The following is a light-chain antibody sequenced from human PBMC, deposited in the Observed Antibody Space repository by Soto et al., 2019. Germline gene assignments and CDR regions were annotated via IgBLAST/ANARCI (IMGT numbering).Light chain of an antibody. V-gene: IGKV1-5*03. CDR3: QQYNTYVT. CDR2: KAS. CDR1: QSINSW. J-gene: IGKJ4*01. Sequence: DIQMAQTPSTLSASVGDRDTITCRASQSINSWLAWYQQKPGKAPKLLIYKASSLESGVPSRFSGSGSGTEFTLTISSLQSDDFATYYCQQYNTYVTFGGGTNVEIK.